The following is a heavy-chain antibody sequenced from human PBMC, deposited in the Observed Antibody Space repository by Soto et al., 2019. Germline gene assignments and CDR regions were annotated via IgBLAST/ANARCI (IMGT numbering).Heavy chain of an antibody. J-gene: IGHJ5*02. Sequence: SETLSLTCTVSGGSISNYYWSWIRQPPGKGLEWIGYIYYSGSTYYNPSLKSRVTISVDTSKNQFSLKLSSVTAADTAVYYCATAMVRGVNTGNWFDPWGQGTLVTVSS. CDR1: GGSISNYY. CDR2: IYYSGST. CDR3: ATAMVRGVNTGNWFDP. V-gene: IGHV4-59*06. D-gene: IGHD3-10*01.